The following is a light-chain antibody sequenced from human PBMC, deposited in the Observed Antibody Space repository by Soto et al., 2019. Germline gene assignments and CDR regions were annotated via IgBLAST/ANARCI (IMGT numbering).Light chain of an antibody. CDR2: EVN. CDR3: TSYAGSTWYV. CDR1: NSDVGGYNY. Sequence: QSVLAQPPSASRSPGQSVTISCTGTNSDVGGYNYVSWYQQYPGKAPKLIIYEVNERPSGVPDRFSGSKSGNTASLTVSGLQTAFVADSYCTSYAGSTWYVFGTRTKLTVL. V-gene: IGLV2-8*01. J-gene: IGLJ1*01.